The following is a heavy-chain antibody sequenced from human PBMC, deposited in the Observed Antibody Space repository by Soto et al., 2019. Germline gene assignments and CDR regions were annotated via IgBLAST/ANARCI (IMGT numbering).Heavy chain of an antibody. V-gene: IGHV1-18*01. J-gene: IGHJ5*02. CDR1: GYTFTSYG. D-gene: IGHD2-15*01. Sequence: ASVKVSCKASGYTFTSYGISWVRQAPGQGLEWMGWISAYNGNTNYAQKLQGRVTMTTDTSTSTAYMGLRSLRSDDTAVYYCAVVAASPRFDPWGQGTLVTVSS. CDR2: ISAYNGNT. CDR3: AVVAASPRFDP.